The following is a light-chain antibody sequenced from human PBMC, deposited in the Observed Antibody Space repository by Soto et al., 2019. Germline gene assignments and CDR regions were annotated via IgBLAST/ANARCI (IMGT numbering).Light chain of an antibody. V-gene: IGLV1-51*02. Sequence: QSVLTQPPSVSAAPGQTVTISCSGSGSNIGNNYVSWYHHLPGAAPKLRICETNRRPAVIPDRFYGSKSGTSATLGITGLETADEGAYYCDSGDNSLSDGRVFGPGTKLTVL. J-gene: IGLJ1*01. CDR3: DSGDNSLSDGRV. CDR2: ETN. CDR1: GSNIGNNY.